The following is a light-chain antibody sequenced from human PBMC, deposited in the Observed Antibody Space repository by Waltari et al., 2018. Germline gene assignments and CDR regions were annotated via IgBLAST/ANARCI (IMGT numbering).Light chain of an antibody. Sequence: QSALTQPASVSGSPGQSITISCTGPSSAVGGYKYVSGYQQHPGKAPKLMIYDVSNRPSGVSNRFSGSKSGNTASLTISGLQAEDEADYYCNSYTSSSILEVVFGGGTKLTVL. CDR3: NSYTSSSILEVV. J-gene: IGLJ2*01. CDR1: SSAVGGYKY. CDR2: DVS. V-gene: IGLV2-14*03.